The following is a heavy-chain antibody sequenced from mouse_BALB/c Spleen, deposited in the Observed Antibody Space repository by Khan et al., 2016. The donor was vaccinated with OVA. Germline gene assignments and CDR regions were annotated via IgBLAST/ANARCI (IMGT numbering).Heavy chain of an antibody. D-gene: IGHD2-2*01. CDR1: GYTFTSYW. Sequence: QVQLQQPGAELVRPGASVKLSCKASGYTFTSYWMNWVRQRPGQGLEWVGKINPSDSESHYNQMFKDKATLTVDKSSGTAYMQLSSLTSEDSAVYYCTRRENYGYDPSWFAYWGQGTLVTVSA. CDR3: TRRENYGYDPSWFAY. CDR2: INPSDSES. V-gene: IGHV1-61*01. J-gene: IGHJ3*01.